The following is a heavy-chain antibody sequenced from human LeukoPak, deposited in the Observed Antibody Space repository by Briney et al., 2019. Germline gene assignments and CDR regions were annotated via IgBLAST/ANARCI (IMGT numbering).Heavy chain of an antibody. CDR3: ARLPRSTYGSGSHIIN. D-gene: IGHD3-10*01. CDR2: IKQDGSEK. V-gene: IGHV3-7*01. CDR1: GFTFSSYW. Sequence: GGTLRLSCAASGFTFSSYWMSWVRQAPGKGLEWVANIKQDGSEKYYVDSVKGRFTISRDNAKDSLYLQMNSLRAEDTAVYYCARLPRSTYGSGSHIINWGQGTLVTVSS. J-gene: IGHJ4*02.